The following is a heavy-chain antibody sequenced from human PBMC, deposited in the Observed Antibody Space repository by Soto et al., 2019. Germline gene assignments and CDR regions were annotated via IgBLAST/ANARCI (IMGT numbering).Heavy chain of an antibody. V-gene: IGHV3-11*01. CDR2: ISSSGSSI. J-gene: IGHJ6*02. Sequence: QVQLVESGGGLVKPGGSLRLPCAASGLTFSDCYMNWIRQVPGKGLEWVSYISSSGSSINYAGSVKGRFTISRDNAKNSLYLQMNSLRAEDTAMYYCARVRFGEWGYAMDVWGQGTTVTVSS. CDR3: ARVRFGEWGYAMDV. D-gene: IGHD3-10*01. CDR1: GLTFSDCY.